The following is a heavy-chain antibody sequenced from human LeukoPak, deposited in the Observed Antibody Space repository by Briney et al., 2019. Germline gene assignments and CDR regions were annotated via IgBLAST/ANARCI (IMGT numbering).Heavy chain of an antibody. J-gene: IGHJ4*02. D-gene: IGHD3-10*01. CDR1: GFTFSSYA. Sequence: GGSLRLSCAASGFTFSSYAMHWVRQAPGKGLEWVAVISYDGSKRYYADSVKGRFTISRDNSKNTLYLQMNSLRAEDTAVYYCAKDGDDYGSGSYYNTLDYWGQGTLVTVSS. CDR2: ISYDGSKR. V-gene: IGHV3-30-3*01. CDR3: AKDGDDYGSGSYYNTLDY.